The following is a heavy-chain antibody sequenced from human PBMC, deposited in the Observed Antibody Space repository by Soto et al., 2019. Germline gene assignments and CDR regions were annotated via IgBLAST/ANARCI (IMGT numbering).Heavy chain of an antibody. CDR3: ARAAAAGTH. Sequence: GGSLRLSCAASGFTFSSYAMHWVRQAPGKGLEWVAVISYDGSNKYYADSVKGRFTISRDNSKNTLYLQMNSLRAEDTAVYYCARAAAAGTHWGQGTLVTVSS. CDR2: ISYDGSNK. J-gene: IGHJ4*02. CDR1: GFTFSSYA. D-gene: IGHD6-13*01. V-gene: IGHV3-30-3*01.